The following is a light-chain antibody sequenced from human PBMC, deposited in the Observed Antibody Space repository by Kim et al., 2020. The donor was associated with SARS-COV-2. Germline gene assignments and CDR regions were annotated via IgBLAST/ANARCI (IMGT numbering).Light chain of an antibody. J-gene: IGLJ2*01. CDR3: LAWDSRKVI. CDR2: QDT. CDR1: KLGNKY. V-gene: IGLV3-1*01. Sequence: SYELTQPPSVSVSPGQTASITCYGDKLGNKYVSWYQQKSGQSPDLVISQDTKRPSEIPERFSGSNSGDTATLTISGTQAMDEADYYCLAWDSRKVIFGGG.